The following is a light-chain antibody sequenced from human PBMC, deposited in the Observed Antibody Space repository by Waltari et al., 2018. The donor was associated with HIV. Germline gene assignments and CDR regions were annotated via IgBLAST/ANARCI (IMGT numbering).Light chain of an antibody. CDR1: SSDICAYDY. J-gene: IGLJ1*01. CDR2: DVS. Sequence: SALTQPASVSGSPGQSLTISCTGSSSDICAYDYLSCYQKHPGEAPNLIIYDVSRRPSGISHRFSGSKSVNTASLTISGLQAEDEADYYCSSYTGSSTLGVFGTGTTVTVL. V-gene: IGLV2-14*03. CDR3: SSYTGSSTLGV.